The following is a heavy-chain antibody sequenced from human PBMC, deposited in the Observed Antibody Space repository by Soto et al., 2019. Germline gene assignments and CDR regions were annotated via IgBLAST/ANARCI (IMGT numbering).Heavy chain of an antibody. CDR2: IYHSGST. V-gene: IGHV4-30-2*01. CDR1: GGSISSGGYS. CDR3: ARDHLEGNGFDR. Sequence: QLQLQESGSGLVRPSQTLSLTCAVSGGSISSGGYSWNWIRQPPGKGLEWIGYIYHSGSTLYNPSLKVRVTKAVDKSKNQFSLKLTSVTAADTAVYYWARDHLEGNGFDRWGQGTLVTVSS. J-gene: IGHJ5*02.